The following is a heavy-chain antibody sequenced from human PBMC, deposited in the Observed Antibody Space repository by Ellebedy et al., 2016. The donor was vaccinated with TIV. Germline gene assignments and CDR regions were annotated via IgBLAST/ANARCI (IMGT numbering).Heavy chain of an antibody. CDR1: GFNFASYS. V-gene: IGHV3-48*04. J-gene: IGHJ4*02. CDR2: INKGSSLI. Sequence: PGGSLRLSCGGSGFNFASYSINWVRQAPGKGLEWISYINKGSSLIYYADSVKGRFTISRDNSMTTVYLEMNSLRAEDTALYYCARDLDKSSGWYGGAAYWGQGTQVTVSS. CDR3: ARDLDKSSGWYGGAAY. D-gene: IGHD6-19*01.